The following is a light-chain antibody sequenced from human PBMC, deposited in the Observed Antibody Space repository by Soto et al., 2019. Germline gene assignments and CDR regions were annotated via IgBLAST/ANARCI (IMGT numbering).Light chain of an antibody. CDR1: QSVSSSY. J-gene: IGKJ1*01. V-gene: IGKV3-20*01. CDR2: DAS. Sequence: EIVLTQSPGTLSLSPGERATLSCRSSQSVSSSYLAWYQQKPGQAPRLLIYDASCRATGIPDRFSGSGSGTDFTLTISRLEPEDFAVYYCQQYGSSPTFCQGTKVEIK. CDR3: QQYGSSPT.